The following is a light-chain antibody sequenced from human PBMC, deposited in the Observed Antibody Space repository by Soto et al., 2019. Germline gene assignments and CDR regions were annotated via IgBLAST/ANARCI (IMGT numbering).Light chain of an antibody. Sequence: DIQMTQSPSTLSASVGDRVTITCRASQSVRSWLAWYQQKPGRAPKFLIYDASSLESGVPSRFSGSGSGTEFTLTISNLQPDDFATYYCQQYNNWPPITFGQGTRLEI. V-gene: IGKV1-5*01. CDR2: DAS. J-gene: IGKJ5*01. CDR1: QSVRSW. CDR3: QQYNNWPPIT.